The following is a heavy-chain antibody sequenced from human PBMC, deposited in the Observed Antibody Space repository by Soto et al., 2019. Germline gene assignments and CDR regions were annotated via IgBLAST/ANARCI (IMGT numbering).Heavy chain of an antibody. CDR1: GYTFTSYA. V-gene: IGHV1-3*05. Sequence: QVQLVQSGAEEKKPGASVKVSCKASGYTFTSYAMHWVRQAPGQRLEWMGWINAGNGNTKYSQKFQGRVTITRDPSASTAYMELSSLRPEDTAVYYSPSSIVVVTALDYWGQGTLVTVSS. CDR2: INAGNGNT. D-gene: IGHD2-21*02. J-gene: IGHJ4*02. CDR3: PSSIVVVTALDY.